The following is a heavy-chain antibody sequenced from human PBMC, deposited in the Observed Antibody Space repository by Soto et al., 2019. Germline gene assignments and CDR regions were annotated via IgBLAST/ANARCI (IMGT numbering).Heavy chain of an antibody. CDR2: IRSKASNYAT. D-gene: IGHD1-1*01. V-gene: IGHV3-73*01. CDR3: ANEAAGFGH. J-gene: IGHJ4*02. Sequence: EVQLVESGGGLVQPGGSMRLSCAASGFSFSVSSMHWVRQASGKGLEWLGRIRSKASNYATTFSESVRGRFIISRDDSQDTMFLQMNSVRTEDTAMYYCANEAAGFGHWGQGTLVTVSS. CDR1: GFSFSVSS.